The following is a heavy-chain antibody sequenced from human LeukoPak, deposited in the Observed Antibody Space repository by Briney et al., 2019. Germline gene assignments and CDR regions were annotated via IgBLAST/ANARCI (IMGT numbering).Heavy chain of an antibody. V-gene: IGHV4-39*07. J-gene: IGHJ6*03. CDR3: AREKIGTGTILGKDYYYMDV. Sequence: SETLSLTCTVSRGSISSSSYFWGWIRQPPGKGLEWIGTINYSRSPYYNPSLRSRVTISLDTSKNQFSLKLSSVTAADTAMYYCAREKIGTGTILGKDYYYMDVWGKGTTVTVSS. CDR1: RGSISSSSYF. D-gene: IGHD1-1*01. CDR2: INYSRSP.